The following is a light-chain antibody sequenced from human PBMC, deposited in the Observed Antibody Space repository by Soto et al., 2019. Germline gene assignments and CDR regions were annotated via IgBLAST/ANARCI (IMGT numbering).Light chain of an antibody. CDR3: MQNIHMPPYT. J-gene: IGKJ2*01. V-gene: IGKV2-30*01. CDR1: QSLQYSNGNTY. Sequence: DVVLTQSPLSLSVTLGQPASISCRSSQSLQYSNGNTYLNWFHQRPGQSPRRLIYNVSNRDSGDPDTFSGSGSGTDFTLRISRVKSALVGVYICMQNIHMPPYTFGQGTKLEIK. CDR2: NVS.